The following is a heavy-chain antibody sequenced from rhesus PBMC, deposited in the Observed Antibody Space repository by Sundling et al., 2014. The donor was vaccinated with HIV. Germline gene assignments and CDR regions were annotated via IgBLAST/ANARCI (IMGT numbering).Heavy chain of an antibody. CDR2: IHGRGTST. CDR3: ASEVFHGDSYLES. D-gene: IGHD3-34*01. CDR1: GGSISSNF. J-gene: IGHJ4*01. V-gene: IGHV4-169*02. Sequence: QVQLQESGPGLVKPSETLSVTCAVSGGSISSNFWSWIRQAPGKGLEWIGYIHGRGTSTNYNPSLSSRVTISQDMSKNQFSLRMTSMTAADTAVYYCASEVFHGDSYLESWGRGVLVTVSS.